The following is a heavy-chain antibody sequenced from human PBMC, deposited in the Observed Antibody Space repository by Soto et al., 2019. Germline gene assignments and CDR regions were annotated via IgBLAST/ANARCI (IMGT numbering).Heavy chain of an antibody. CDR1: GGTFSSYT. V-gene: IGHV1-69*06. CDR2: IIPMFGTL. D-gene: IGHD6-6*01. J-gene: IGHJ3*02. Sequence: QLHLVQSGAEVKKPGSSVKVSCKASGGTFSSYTINWLRQAPGQGLEWLGGIIPMFGTLYYAQKFQGRLTMSADSSTRTAYMELSTLRSDDTAVYYCARKVASSDDAFDIWGQGTMVTVSS. CDR3: ARKVASSDDAFDI.